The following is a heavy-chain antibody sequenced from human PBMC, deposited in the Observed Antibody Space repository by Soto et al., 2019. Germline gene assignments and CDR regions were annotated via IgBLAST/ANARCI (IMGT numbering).Heavy chain of an antibody. CDR3: ASLVVVTAHDAFDI. Sequence: QVQLVESGGGVVQPGRSLRLSCAASGFTFSSYAMHWVRKAPGKGLEWVAVISCDGSNKYYADSVKGRFTISRDNSKNTLYLQMNSLRAEDTAVYYCASLVVVTAHDAFDIWGQGTMVTVSS. V-gene: IGHV3-30-3*01. J-gene: IGHJ3*02. D-gene: IGHD2-21*02. CDR2: ISCDGSNK. CDR1: GFTFSSYA.